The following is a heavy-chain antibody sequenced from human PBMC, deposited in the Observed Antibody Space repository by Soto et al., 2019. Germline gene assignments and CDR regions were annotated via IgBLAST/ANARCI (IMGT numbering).Heavy chain of an antibody. CDR3: ARGNEVGSGMDV. CDR1: GYTFTSYD. Sequence: ASVKVSCKASGYTFTSYDINWVRQATGQGLGWMGWMNPNSGNTGYAQKFRGRVTMTRNTSISTAYMELSSLRSEDTAVYYCARGNEVGSGMDVWGQGTTVTVSS. J-gene: IGHJ6*02. D-gene: IGHD1-26*01. V-gene: IGHV1-8*01. CDR2: MNPNSGNT.